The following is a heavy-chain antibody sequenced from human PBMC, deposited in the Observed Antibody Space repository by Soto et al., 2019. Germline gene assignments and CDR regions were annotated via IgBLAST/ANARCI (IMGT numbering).Heavy chain of an antibody. J-gene: IGHJ4*02. D-gene: IGHD1-26*01. V-gene: IGHV1-8*01. Sequence: ASVKVSCKASGYTFTNYDINWVRQATGQGLEWLGWMNPSSGYTGYAQKFQGRVTMTGDTSISTAYMELSSLTSADTAVYYCARFVRHQLPTIDYWGQGALVTVSS. CDR2: MNPSSGYT. CDR1: GYTFTNYD. CDR3: ARFVRHQLPTIDY.